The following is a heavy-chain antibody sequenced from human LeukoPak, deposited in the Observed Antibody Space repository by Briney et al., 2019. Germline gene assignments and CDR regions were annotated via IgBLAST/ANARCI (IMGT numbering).Heavy chain of an antibody. Sequence: GGSLRLSCAASGFTFSSSWMSWVRQAPGKGLEWVANIKQDGSEKYYVDSVKGRFTISRDNAKNSLYLQMNSLRAEDTALYYCARAGYSNPSYYYYYYMDVWGKGTTVTVSS. CDR3: ARAGYSNPSYYYYYYMDV. CDR2: IKQDGSEK. V-gene: IGHV3-7*01. J-gene: IGHJ6*03. CDR1: GFTFSSSW. D-gene: IGHD4-11*01.